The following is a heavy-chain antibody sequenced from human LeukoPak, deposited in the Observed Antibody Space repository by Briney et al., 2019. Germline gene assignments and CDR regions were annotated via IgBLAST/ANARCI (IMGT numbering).Heavy chain of an antibody. CDR2: INTNTGNP. D-gene: IGHD6-6*01. CDR1: GYTFTSYA. J-gene: IGHJ3*02. V-gene: IGHV7-4-1*02. Sequence: ASVKVSCKASGYTFTSYAMNWVRQAPGQGLEWMGWINTNTGNPTYAQGFTGRFVFSLDTSVSTAYLQISSLKAEDTAVYYCARDTIAARRGAFDIWGQGIMVTVSS. CDR3: ARDTIAARRGAFDI.